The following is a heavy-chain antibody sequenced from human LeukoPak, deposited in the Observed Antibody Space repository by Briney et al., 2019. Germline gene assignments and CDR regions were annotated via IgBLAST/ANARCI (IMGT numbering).Heavy chain of an antibody. CDR3: ARGKASYYYDSSAQYPSGDWFDP. CDR2: ISSSSSYI. V-gene: IGHV3-21*01. CDR1: GFTFSSYS. D-gene: IGHD3-22*01. J-gene: IGHJ5*02. Sequence: GGSLRPSCAASGFTFSSYSMNWVRQAPGKGLEWVSSISSSSSYIYYADSVKGRFTISRDNAKNSLYLQMNSLRAEDTAVYYCARGKASYYYDSSAQYPSGDWFDPWGQGTLVTVSS.